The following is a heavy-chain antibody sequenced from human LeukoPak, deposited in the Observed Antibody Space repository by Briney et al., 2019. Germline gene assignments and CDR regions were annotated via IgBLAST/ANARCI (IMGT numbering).Heavy chain of an antibody. CDR2: ISAYNGNT. Sequence: ASVKVSCKASGYTSTSYGINWVRQAPGQGLEWMGWISAYNGNTNYAQKFQGRVTMTTDTSTSTAYMELRSLRSDDTAVYYCARTRAAMPVGELWSWGQGTLVTVSS. D-gene: IGHD3-10*01. J-gene: IGHJ4*02. V-gene: IGHV1-18*04. CDR1: GYTSTSYG. CDR3: ARTRAAMPVGELWS.